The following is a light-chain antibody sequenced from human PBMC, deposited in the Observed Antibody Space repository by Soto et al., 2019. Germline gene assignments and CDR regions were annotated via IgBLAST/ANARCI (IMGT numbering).Light chain of an antibody. V-gene: IGKV1-8*01. CDR2: AAS. J-gene: IGKJ1*01. Sequence: AVLLTQSPSSLSTSTGDRATITCRASQDIHNYLAWYQQDPGKAPKLLLYAASILHSGVPSRFSGSGSGTDFTLTIDGLQSEDFATYFCQHYYNSPWTFGQGTTVEN. CDR1: QDIHNY. CDR3: QHYYNSPWT.